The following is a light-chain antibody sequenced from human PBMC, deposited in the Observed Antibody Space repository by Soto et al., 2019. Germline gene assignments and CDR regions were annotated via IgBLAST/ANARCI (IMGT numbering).Light chain of an antibody. Sequence: PGERATLSCRASQSVSSYLVWYQQKVGQAPRLLIYDASNRATGIPARFSGSGSGTDFTLTISSLEPEDFAVYYCQQRSNWPPTCGPGTKVDIK. J-gene: IGKJ1*01. V-gene: IGKV3-11*01. CDR1: QSVSSY. CDR2: DAS. CDR3: QQRSNWPPT.